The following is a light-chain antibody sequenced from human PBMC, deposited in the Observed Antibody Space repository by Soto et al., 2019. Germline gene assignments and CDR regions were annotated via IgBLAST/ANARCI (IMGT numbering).Light chain of an antibody. Sequence: DIQMTQSPSSLSASVGDRVTITCRASQGISNYLAWYQQIPGKVPRLLIYAASSRATGIPDRFSGGGSGTDFTLTISRLEPEDFAVYYCQQFSSYPLTFGGGTKVDNK. V-gene: IGKV1-NL1*01. CDR3: QQFSSYPLT. J-gene: IGKJ4*01. CDR1: QGISNY. CDR2: AAS.